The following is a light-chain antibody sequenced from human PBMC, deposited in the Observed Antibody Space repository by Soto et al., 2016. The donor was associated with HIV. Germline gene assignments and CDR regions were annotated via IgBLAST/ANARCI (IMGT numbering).Light chain of an antibody. CDR1: QSISKW. J-gene: IGKJ4*01. V-gene: IGKV1-5*03. CDR3: QKYNGVVT. Sequence: DIQMTQSPSTLSAFVGDRVTITCRAGQSISKWLAWFQEKPGKAPKVLIHKASSLQSGVPSRFGGSGSGTQFTLTITSLQPEDIGTYYCQKYNGVVTFGGGTKVEI. CDR2: KAS.